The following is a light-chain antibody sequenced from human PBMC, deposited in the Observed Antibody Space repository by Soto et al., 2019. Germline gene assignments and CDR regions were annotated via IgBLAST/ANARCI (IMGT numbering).Light chain of an antibody. Sequence: DIQMTQSPSSLSASVGDRVTITCRTSQSISNYLNWYQQKPGKAPKFLIYAASSLQSGVPSRFSGSGSGTDFTLTISSLQPEDFATYYCQQNYITPSTFGPGTKVYIK. J-gene: IGKJ3*01. V-gene: IGKV1-39*01. CDR1: QSISNY. CDR2: AAS. CDR3: QQNYITPST.